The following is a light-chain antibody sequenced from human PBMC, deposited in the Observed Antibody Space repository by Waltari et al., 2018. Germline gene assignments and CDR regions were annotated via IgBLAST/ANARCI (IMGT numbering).Light chain of an antibody. CDR2: EVT. CDR1: RSDVGGYSL. V-gene: IGLV2-23*02. J-gene: IGLJ2*01. Sequence: QSALPHSASVSGSPGQSLTISCPGTRSDVGGYSLVSWSQQHPGKAPTVIIYEVTKRPSGVSKRFSGSKSGNTASLTISGLQAEYEADYYCCSDAGGDTLIFGGGTKLTVL. CDR3: CSDAGGDTLI.